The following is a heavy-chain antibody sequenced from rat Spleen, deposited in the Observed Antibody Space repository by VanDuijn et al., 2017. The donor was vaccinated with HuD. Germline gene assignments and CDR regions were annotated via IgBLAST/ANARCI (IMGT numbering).Heavy chain of an antibody. D-gene: IGHD1-4*01. CDR2: ISYDGSST. V-gene: IGHV5-7*01. CDR3: TRHYLDYPGPHYFDY. J-gene: IGHJ2*01. CDR1: GFTFSDYN. Sequence: FGGGLVQPGRSLKLSCAASGFTFSDYNMAWVRQAPKKGLEWVATISYDGSSTYYRDSVKGRFTISRDNAKSTLYLQMDSPRSEDTATYYWTRHYLDYPGPHYFDYWGQGVMVTVSS.